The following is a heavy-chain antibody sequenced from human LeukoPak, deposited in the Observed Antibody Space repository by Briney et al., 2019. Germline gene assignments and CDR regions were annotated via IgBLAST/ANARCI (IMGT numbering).Heavy chain of an antibody. Sequence: KSSETLSLTCTVSGGSISSYYWSWIRQPPGKGLEWIGYIYYSGSTNYNPSLKSRVTISVDTSKNQFSLKLSSVTAADTAVYYCAREGIYGGNSEDYWGQGTLVTGSS. V-gene: IGHV4-59*12. CDR3: AREGIYGGNSEDY. CDR1: GGSISSYY. J-gene: IGHJ4*02. CDR2: IYYSGST. D-gene: IGHD4-23*01.